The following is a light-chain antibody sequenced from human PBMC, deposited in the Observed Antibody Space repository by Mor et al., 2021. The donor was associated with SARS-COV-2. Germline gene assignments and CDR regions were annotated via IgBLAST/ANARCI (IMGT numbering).Light chain of an antibody. Sequence: CKSSQSVLYRSNNKNSLAWYQQKPGQPPKLLIYWASTREFGVPDRFSGSGSGTDFTLTISSLQAEDVAVYYCQQYYDTPWTFGQGT. V-gene: IGKV4-1*01. CDR3: QQYYDTPWT. J-gene: IGKJ1*01. CDR1: QSVLYRSNNKNS. CDR2: WAS.